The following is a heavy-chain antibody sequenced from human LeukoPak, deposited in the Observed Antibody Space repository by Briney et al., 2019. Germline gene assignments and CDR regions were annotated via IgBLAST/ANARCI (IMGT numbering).Heavy chain of an antibody. V-gene: IGHV3-33*01. Sequence: GGSLRLSCAASGFTFSSYGMHWVRQAPGKGLEWVAVIWYDGSNKYYADSVKGRFTISGDNSKNTLFLQMNSLRVEDTAVYYCARVIQGNYGMDVCGQGTTVTVSS. CDR3: ARVIQGNYGMDV. J-gene: IGHJ6*02. CDR1: GFTFSSYG. CDR2: IWYDGSNK. D-gene: IGHD6-13*01.